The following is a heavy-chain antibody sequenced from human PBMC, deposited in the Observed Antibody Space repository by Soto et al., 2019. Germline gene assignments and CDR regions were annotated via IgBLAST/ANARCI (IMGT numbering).Heavy chain of an antibody. CDR3: ARVGHAAAGDY. V-gene: IGHV3-21*01. Sequence: GGSLRLSCAASGFTFSSYSMNWVRQAPGKGLEWVSSISSSSYIYYADSVKGRFTISRDNAKNSLYLQMNSLRAEDTAVYYCARVGHAAAGDYWGQGTLVTVSS. CDR1: GFTFSSYS. J-gene: IGHJ4*02. CDR2: ISSSSYI. D-gene: IGHD6-13*01.